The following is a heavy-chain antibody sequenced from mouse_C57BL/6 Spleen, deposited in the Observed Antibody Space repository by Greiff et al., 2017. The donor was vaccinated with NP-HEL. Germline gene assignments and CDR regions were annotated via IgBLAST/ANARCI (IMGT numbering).Heavy chain of an antibody. Sequence: EVQLQESGAELVKPGASVKLSCTASGFNIKDYYMHWVKQRTEQGLEWIGRIDPEDGENKYAPKFQGKATITADTSSNTAYRQLSSLTSAVTAVYYCAPIYYGNYGYFDVWGTGTTVTVSS. CDR3: APIYYGNYGYFDV. CDR1: GFNIKDYY. CDR2: IDPEDGEN. D-gene: IGHD2-1*01. J-gene: IGHJ1*03. V-gene: IGHV14-2*01.